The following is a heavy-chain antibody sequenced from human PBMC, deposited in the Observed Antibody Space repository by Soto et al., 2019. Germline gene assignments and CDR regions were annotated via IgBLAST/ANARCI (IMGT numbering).Heavy chain of an antibody. CDR2: IYFDGITT. D-gene: IGHD1-26*01. J-gene: IGHJ4*02. CDR1: GFTFNTHW. Sequence: GGSLRLSCTASGFTFNTHWMHWVRQAPGKGLVWVSRIYFDGITTNYADSVKGRLTVSRDNAKNTVYLHVNTLRDEDTAVYYRARGGAMGVDYWGQGTLVTVSS. V-gene: IGHV3-74*01. CDR3: ARGGAMGVDY.